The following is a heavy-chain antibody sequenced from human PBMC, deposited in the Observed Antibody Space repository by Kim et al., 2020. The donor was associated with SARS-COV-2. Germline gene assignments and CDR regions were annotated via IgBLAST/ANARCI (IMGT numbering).Heavy chain of an antibody. D-gene: IGHD3-10*01. V-gene: IGHV2-5*01. CDR3: AHSRGRPLFDY. CDR2: K. Sequence: KRYRQSRKRRLTITTDTSKNRVVLTMTNMDPVDTATYYCAHSRGRPLFDYWGQGTLVTVSS. J-gene: IGHJ4*02.